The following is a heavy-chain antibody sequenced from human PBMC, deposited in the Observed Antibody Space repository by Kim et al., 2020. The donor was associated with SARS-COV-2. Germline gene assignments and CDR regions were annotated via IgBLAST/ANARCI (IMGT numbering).Heavy chain of an antibody. V-gene: IGHV4-34*01. CDR1: GGSFSGYY. Sequence: SETLSLTCAVYGGSFSGYYWSWIRQPPGKGLEWIGEINHSGSTNYNPSLKSRVTISVDTSKNQFSLKLSSVTAADTAVYYCARGRSSVPFYGSGSYFRVGPYDSWGQGTLVTVSS. CDR3: ARGRSSVPFYGSGSYFRVGPYDS. CDR2: INHSGST. D-gene: IGHD3-10*01. J-gene: IGHJ4*02.